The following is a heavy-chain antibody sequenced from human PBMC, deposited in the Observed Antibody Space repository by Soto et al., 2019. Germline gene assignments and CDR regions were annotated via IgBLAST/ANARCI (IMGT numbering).Heavy chain of an antibody. Sequence: PSETLSLTCSVSGGSSVSYYCIFSRHPSLKGLEWIGHIYTSGRTSYNPSLRSRVTMSIDASKSQFSLKLTSVTAADTAMYYCARFDQSDYPIKKNFFDLWGQGTLVTVSS. CDR3: ARFDQSDYPIKKNFFDL. D-gene: IGHD3-9*01. J-gene: IGHJ1*01. CDR2: IYTSGRT. CDR1: GGSSVSYY. V-gene: IGHV4-4*07.